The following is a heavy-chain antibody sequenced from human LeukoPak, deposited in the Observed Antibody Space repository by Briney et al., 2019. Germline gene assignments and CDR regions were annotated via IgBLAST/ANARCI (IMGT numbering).Heavy chain of an antibody. J-gene: IGHJ6*03. CDR2: IYYSGST. D-gene: IGHD2-15*01. Sequence: PSETLSLTCTVSGGSISSSSYYWGWIRQPPGKGLEWIGSIYYSGSTYYNPSLKSRVTISVDTSKNQFSLKLSSVTAADTAVYYCARLGYCSGGSCFSTPYYYYYMDVWGKGTTVTVPS. CDR3: ARLGYCSGGSCFSTPYYYYYMDV. CDR1: GGSISSSSYY. V-gene: IGHV4-39*01.